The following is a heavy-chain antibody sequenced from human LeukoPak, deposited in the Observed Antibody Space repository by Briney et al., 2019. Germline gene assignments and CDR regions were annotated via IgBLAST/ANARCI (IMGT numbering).Heavy chain of an antibody. Sequence: GASVKVSCKASGYTFTNYGISWVRQAPGQGLEWMGWISAYNGNTNYAQKLQGRVTMTTDTSTSTAYMELRSLRSDDTAVYYCARDSGTVTTWGSPDYWGQGTLVTVSS. CDR1: GYTFTNYG. V-gene: IGHV1-18*01. J-gene: IGHJ4*02. D-gene: IGHD4-17*01. CDR3: ARDSGTVTTWGSPDY. CDR2: ISAYNGNT.